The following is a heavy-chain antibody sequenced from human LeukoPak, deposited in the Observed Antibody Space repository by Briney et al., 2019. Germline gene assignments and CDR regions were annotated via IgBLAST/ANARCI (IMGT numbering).Heavy chain of an antibody. CDR3: TRMVTTLRD. V-gene: IGHV3-74*01. Sequence: GGSLRLSCAVSGFTLSNYWMXWVXQXPGKGLVWVSRINPDGSSTIYADSVKGRFTISRDNAKNTLYLQMNSLRVEDTAVYYCTRMVTTLRDWGQGTLVTVPS. D-gene: IGHD4-17*01. CDR2: INPDGSST. J-gene: IGHJ4*02. CDR1: GFTLSNYW.